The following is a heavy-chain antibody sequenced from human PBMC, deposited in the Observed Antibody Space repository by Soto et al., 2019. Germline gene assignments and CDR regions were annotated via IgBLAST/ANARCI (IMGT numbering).Heavy chain of an antibody. CDR2: IIPIFGTA. D-gene: IGHD5-12*01. V-gene: IGHV1-69*13. CDR1: GGTFSSYA. Sequence: SVKVSCKASGGTFSSYAISWVRQAPGQGLEWMGGIIPIFGTANYAQKFQGRVTITADESTSTAYMELSSLRSEDTAVYYCARGEADIVATLLHYYYGMDVWGQGITVTVSS. J-gene: IGHJ6*02. CDR3: ARGEADIVATLLHYYYGMDV.